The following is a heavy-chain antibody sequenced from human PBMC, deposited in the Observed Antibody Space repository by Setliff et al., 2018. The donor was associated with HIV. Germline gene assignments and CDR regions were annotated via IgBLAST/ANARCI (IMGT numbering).Heavy chain of an antibody. Sequence: GGSLRLSCTTSGFTFGDYAMSWVRQAPGKGLEWVGFIRSKVYGGTTEYAASVKGRFTISRDDSTSIAYLQMNSLKTEDTAVYYHARAKIGPAGDRTYYYGMDVWGQGTTVTVSS. D-gene: IGHD4-17*01. J-gene: IGHJ6*02. CDR3: ARAKIGPAGDRTYYYGMDV. V-gene: IGHV3-49*04. CDR1: GFTFGDYA. CDR2: IRSKVYGGTT.